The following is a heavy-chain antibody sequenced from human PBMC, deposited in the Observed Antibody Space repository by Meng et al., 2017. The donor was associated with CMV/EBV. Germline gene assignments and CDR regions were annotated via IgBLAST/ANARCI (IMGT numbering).Heavy chain of an antibody. Sequence: GGSLRLSCAASGFTFSIYTMHWVRQAPGKGLEWVAVISYDGSNKYFADSVKGRFSISRDNSKNKMFLQMHSLRTEDTAVYYCARDSESHDSSGRSPYYFDYWGQGTLVTVSS. V-gene: IGHV3-30-3*01. J-gene: IGHJ4*02. CDR3: ARDSESHDSSGRSPYYFDY. D-gene: IGHD3-22*01. CDR1: GFTFSIYT. CDR2: ISYDGSNK.